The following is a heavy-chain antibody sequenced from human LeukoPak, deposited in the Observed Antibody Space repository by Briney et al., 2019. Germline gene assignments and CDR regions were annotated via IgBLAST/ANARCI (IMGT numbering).Heavy chain of an antibody. CDR3: ARERGGYYGSGSYYKDNY. Sequence: GASVKVSCRASGYTFTSYGISWVRQAPGQGLEWMGWISAYNGNTNYAQKLQGRVTMTTDTSTSTAYMELRSLRSDDTAVYYCARERGGYYGSGSYYKDNYWGQGTLVTVSS. J-gene: IGHJ4*02. V-gene: IGHV1-18*01. CDR2: ISAYNGNT. D-gene: IGHD3-10*01. CDR1: GYTFTSYG.